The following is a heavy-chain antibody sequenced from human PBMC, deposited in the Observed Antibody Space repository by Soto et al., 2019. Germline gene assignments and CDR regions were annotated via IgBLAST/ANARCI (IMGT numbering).Heavy chain of an antibody. CDR1: GFSLTTSGVG. CDR2: IYWDDDK. Sequence: QITLKESGPTLVKPTQTLTLTCTFSGFSLTTSGVGVGWIRQPPGEALEWLALIYWDDDKRYSPSLKSRLSITKDTSKNQVVLTMTNMDPVDTATYYCARGFCTNGVCYTWDSWGQGTLVTVSS. D-gene: IGHD2-8*01. J-gene: IGHJ4*02. V-gene: IGHV2-5*02. CDR3: ARGFCTNGVCYTWDS.